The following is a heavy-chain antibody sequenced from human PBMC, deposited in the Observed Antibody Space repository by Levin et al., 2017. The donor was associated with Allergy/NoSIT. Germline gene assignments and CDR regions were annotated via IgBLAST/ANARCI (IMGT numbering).Heavy chain of an antibody. Sequence: GGSLRLSCAASGFTFSNYAMSWVRQAPGKGLEYVSGIRDSRSTYYADSVNGRFTVPRDNSTNVSYLQVTSLRAAATALHYCARFARPAEVYVSSDSFDVWGPGAMVTVSS. V-gene: IGHV3-23*01. J-gene: IGHJ3*01. CDR1: GFTFSNYA. CDR3: ARFARPAEVYVSSDSFDV. CDR2: IRDSRST. D-gene: IGHD3-22*01.